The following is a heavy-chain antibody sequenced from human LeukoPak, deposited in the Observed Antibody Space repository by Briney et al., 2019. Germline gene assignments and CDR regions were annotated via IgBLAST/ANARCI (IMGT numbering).Heavy chain of an antibody. D-gene: IGHD2/OR15-2a*01. Sequence: PSETLSLTCAVYGGSFSGYYWSWIRQPPGKGLEWIGEINHSGSTNYNPSLKSRVTISVDTSKNQFSLKLSSVTAADTAVYYCARDRTTSHFDYWGQGTLVTVSS. J-gene: IGHJ4*02. CDR3: ARDRTTSHFDY. CDR2: INHSGST. V-gene: IGHV4-34*01. CDR1: GGSFSGYY.